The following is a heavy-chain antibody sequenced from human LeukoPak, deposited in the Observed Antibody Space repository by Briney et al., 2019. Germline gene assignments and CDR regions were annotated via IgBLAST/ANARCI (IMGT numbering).Heavy chain of an antibody. CDR3: ATHSSGYYYVNPLWQH. CDR2: INPNSGDT. D-gene: IGHD3-22*01. Sequence: ASVKVSCKSSGYTFTNYYIHWVRQAPGQGLEWMGWINPNSGDTRSLQQFQGRVTMTRDTSINTAYMELSSLRSEDTAVYYCATHSSGYYYVNPLWQHWGQGTLVTVSS. V-gene: IGHV1-2*02. CDR1: GYTFTNYY. J-gene: IGHJ1*01.